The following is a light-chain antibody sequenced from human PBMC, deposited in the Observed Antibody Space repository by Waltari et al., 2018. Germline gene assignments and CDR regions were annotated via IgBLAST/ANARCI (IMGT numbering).Light chain of an antibody. Sequence: QSALTQPAAVSGAPGQSITISCTGTSRDVGGYNYVPWYQQHPGKAPKLMIYAVSKRPSGVSNRFSGSKSGNTASLTLSGLQAEDEADYYCCSYAGISTFVVFGGGTKLTVL. CDR1: SRDVGGYNY. CDR3: CSYAGISTFVV. J-gene: IGLJ2*01. CDR2: AVS. V-gene: IGLV2-23*02.